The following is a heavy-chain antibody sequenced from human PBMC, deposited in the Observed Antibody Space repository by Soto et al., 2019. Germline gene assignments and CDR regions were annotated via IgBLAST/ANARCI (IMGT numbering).Heavy chain of an antibody. Sequence: QVQLVESGGGVVQPGRSLRLSCAASGFTFSSYAMHWVRQAPGKGLEWVAVISYDGSNKYYADSVKGRFTISRDNSKNTLYLQMNSLSAEDTAVYYCARDRTTVTSNYYYYGMDVWGQGTTVTVSS. CDR2: ISYDGSNK. D-gene: IGHD4-4*01. V-gene: IGHV3-30-3*01. CDR3: ARDRTTVTSNYYYYGMDV. CDR1: GFTFSSYA. J-gene: IGHJ6*02.